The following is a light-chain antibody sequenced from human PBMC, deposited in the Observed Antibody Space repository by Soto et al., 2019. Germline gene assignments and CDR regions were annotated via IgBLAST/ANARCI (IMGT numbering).Light chain of an antibody. CDR2: AAS. J-gene: IGKJ1*01. V-gene: IGKV1-12*01. CDR3: QQADSFPWT. CDR1: QGISTW. Sequence: DIQMTQSPSSVSASVGDRVTITCRASQGISTWVAWYQQKPGKAPNLLIFAASSLQSWVPSRFSGSGSKTDFTLTISSLQPEDFATYYCQQADSFPWTCGQGTKVEIK.